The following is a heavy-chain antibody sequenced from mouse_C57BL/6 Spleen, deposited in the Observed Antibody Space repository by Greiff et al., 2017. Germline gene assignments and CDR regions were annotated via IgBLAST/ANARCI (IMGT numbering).Heavy chain of an antibody. D-gene: IGHD1-1*01. CDR3: ARGDGHYGAMDY. J-gene: IGHJ4*01. V-gene: IGHV1-59*01. Sequence: QVQLQQPGAELVRPGTSVKLSCKASGYTFTSYWMHWVKQRPGQGLEWIGVIDPSDSYTNYHQKFKGKATLTVDTSSSTAYMQLSSLTSEDSAVYYYARGDGHYGAMDYWGQGTSVTVSS. CDR1: GYTFTSYW. CDR2: IDPSDSYT.